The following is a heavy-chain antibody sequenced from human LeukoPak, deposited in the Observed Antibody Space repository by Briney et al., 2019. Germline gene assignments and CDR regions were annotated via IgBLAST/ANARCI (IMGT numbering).Heavy chain of an antibody. CDR3: ARDATARDYSNSDY. Sequence: ASVKVSCKASGYTFTGYYMHWVRQAPGQGLEWMGWINPNSAGTNYAQKFQGRVTMTRDTFISTAYMELSSLRSDDTAVYYCARDATARDYSNSDYWGQGTLVTVSS. J-gene: IGHJ4*02. CDR1: GYTFTGYY. V-gene: IGHV1-2*02. CDR2: INPNSAGT. D-gene: IGHD4-11*01.